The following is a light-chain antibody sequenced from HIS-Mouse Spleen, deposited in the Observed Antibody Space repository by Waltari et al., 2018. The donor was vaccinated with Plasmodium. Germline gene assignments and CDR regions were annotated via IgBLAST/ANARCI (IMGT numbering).Light chain of an antibody. CDR1: KLGYKY. CDR2: QDS. V-gene: IGLV3-1*01. J-gene: IGLJ2*01. CDR3: QAWDSSTVV. Sequence: SYELTQPPSVSVSPGQTASITCSGDKLGYKYACWYQQKPGQSPVLVIYQDSKRPSGIPEGFSGSNSGNTATLTISWTQAMDEADYYCQAWDSSTVVFGGGTKLTVL.